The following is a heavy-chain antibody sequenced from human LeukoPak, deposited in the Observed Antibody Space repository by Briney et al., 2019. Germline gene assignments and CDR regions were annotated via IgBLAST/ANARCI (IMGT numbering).Heavy chain of an antibody. D-gene: IGHD4-23*01. CDR2: IYWDDDK. V-gene: IGHV2-5*02. Sequence: SGPTLVKPTQTLTLTRTFSGFSLSTSGVGVGWILQPPGEALDWLALIYWDDDKRYSPSLKSRLTITKDTSKNQVVLTMTNMDPVDTATYYCAHGTTVVTCDYWGQGTLVTVSS. CDR1: GFSLSTSGVG. CDR3: AHGTTVVTCDY. J-gene: IGHJ4*02.